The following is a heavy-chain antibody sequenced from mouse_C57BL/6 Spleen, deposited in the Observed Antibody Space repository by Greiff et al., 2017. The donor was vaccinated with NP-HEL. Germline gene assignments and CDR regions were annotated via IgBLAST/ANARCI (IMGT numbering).Heavy chain of an antibody. Sequence: QVQLQQSGPELVKPGASVKISCKASGYAFSSSWMNWVKQRPGKGLEWIGRIYPGDGDTNYNGKFKGKATLTADKSSSTAYMPLSSLTSEESAVYFCARGGGYYLDDWGQGTTLTVSS. CDR3: ARGGGYYLDD. V-gene: IGHV1-82*01. J-gene: IGHJ2*01. CDR2: IYPGDGDT. CDR1: GYAFSSSW.